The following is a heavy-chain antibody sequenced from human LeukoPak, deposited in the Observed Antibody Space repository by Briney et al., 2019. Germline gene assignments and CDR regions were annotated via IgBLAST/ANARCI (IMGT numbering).Heavy chain of an antibody. Sequence: GGSLRLSCAASGFTFSSYSMNWVRQAPGKGLKWVSYISSSSSTIYYADSVKGRFTISRDNAKNSLYLQMNSLRAEGTAVYYCARSYYYDSSGASYDYWGQGTLVTVSS. V-gene: IGHV3-48*01. CDR2: ISSSSSTI. CDR1: GFTFSSYS. CDR3: ARSYYYDSSGASYDY. J-gene: IGHJ4*02. D-gene: IGHD3-22*01.